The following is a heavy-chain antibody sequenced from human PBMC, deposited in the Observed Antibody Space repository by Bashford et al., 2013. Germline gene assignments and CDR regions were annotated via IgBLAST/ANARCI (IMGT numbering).Heavy chain of an antibody. D-gene: IGHD3-9*01. V-gene: IGHV3-33*05. CDR3: VRDHNILTGFGFDI. J-gene: IGHJ3*02. CDR2: VLHQDNNK. Sequence: VRQAPGKGLEWVALVLHQDNNKYYADSVKGRFTISRDNSQNKVYLQMNTLSAEDTALYYCVRDHNILTGFGFDIWGQGTMVTVSS.